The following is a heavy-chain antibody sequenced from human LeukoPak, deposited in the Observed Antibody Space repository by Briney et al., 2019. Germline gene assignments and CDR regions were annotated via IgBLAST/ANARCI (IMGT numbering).Heavy chain of an antibody. CDR3: ATGRSYYYDH. V-gene: IGHV3-23*01. J-gene: IGHJ4*02. Sequence: GGSLRLSCAASGLTFRNYAMSWVRQAPGKGLEWVSVICANDGNTYYADAVKGRFTISRDNSRNTLYLQMSSLGAEDTAVYYCATGRSYYYDHWGQGTLVTVSS. D-gene: IGHD3-22*01. CDR2: ICANDGNT. CDR1: GLTFRNYA.